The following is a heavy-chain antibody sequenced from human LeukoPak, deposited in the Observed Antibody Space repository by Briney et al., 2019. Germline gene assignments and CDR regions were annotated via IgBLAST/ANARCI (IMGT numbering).Heavy chain of an antibody. CDR2: ISYDGSKK. CDR3: ARERAATSGMDV. J-gene: IGHJ6*02. CDR1: GFTFSSYA. V-gene: IGHV3-30-3*01. D-gene: IGHD5-12*01. Sequence: SGGSLRLSCAASGFTFSSYAMHWVRQAPGKGLEWVAVISYDGSKKYYADAVKGRFTISRDNSKNTLYLQMNSLRAEDTAVYYCARERAATSGMDVWGQGTTVTVSS.